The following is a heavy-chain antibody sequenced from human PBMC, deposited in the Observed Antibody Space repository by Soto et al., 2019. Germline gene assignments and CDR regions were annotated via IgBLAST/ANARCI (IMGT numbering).Heavy chain of an antibody. D-gene: IGHD5-12*01. V-gene: IGHV3-30*18. Sequence: VQLVESGGGVVQPGRSLRLSCAASGFTFSSYGMHWVRQAPGKGLEWVAVISYDGSNKYYADSVKGRFTISRDNSKNTLYLQMNSLRAEDTAVYYCAKVPEWLRLSYYYYGMDVWGQGTTVTVSS. CDR2: ISYDGSNK. CDR1: GFTFSSYG. J-gene: IGHJ6*02. CDR3: AKVPEWLRLSYYYYGMDV.